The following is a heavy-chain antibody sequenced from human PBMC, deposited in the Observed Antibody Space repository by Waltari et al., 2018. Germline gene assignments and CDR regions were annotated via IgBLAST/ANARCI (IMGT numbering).Heavy chain of an antibody. CDR1: GFTFDGYG. V-gene: IGHV3-20*01. CDR3: ARGFIPDAFDI. Sequence: EVQLVESGGGVVRPGGSLRLSCAASGFTFDGYGMSWVRQAPGKGVEWVSGINWNGGRTGYADSVKGRFTSSRNNAKSSLYLQMNSLTAEDTALYHCARGFIPDAFDIWGQGTMVTVSS. J-gene: IGHJ3*02. D-gene: IGHD2-21*01. CDR2: INWNGGRT.